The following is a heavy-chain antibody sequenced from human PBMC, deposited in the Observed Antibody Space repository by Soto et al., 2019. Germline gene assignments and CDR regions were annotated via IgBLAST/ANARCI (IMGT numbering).Heavy chain of an antibody. CDR1: GFTFSSYA. Sequence: QLLESGGGLVQPGGSLRLSCAVSGFTFSSYAMSWVRQAPGKGLEWISVISGSGKSTNYADSVEGRFTTSRDNSKNTLYLQMSGLRAEDTAIYYCAKLSSVTMIVDVITGRSFDYWGQGTLVTVSS. CDR2: ISGSGKST. J-gene: IGHJ4*02. CDR3: AKLSSVTMIVDVITGRSFDY. V-gene: IGHV3-23*01. D-gene: IGHD3-22*01.